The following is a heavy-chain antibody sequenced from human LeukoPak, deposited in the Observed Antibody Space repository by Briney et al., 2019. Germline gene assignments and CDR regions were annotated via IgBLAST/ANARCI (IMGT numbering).Heavy chain of an antibody. V-gene: IGHV3-7*01. CDR3: ARDLREAVAGTYFYY. CDR1: GFTFSIYW. J-gene: IGHJ4*02. D-gene: IGHD6-19*01. Sequence: PGGSLRLSCAASGFTFSIYWMSWVRQAPGKGLEWVANIKQDGSEKYYVDSVKGRFTISRDNAKNSLYLQMNSLRAEDTAVYYCARDLREAVAGTYFYYWGQGTLVTVSS. CDR2: IKQDGSEK.